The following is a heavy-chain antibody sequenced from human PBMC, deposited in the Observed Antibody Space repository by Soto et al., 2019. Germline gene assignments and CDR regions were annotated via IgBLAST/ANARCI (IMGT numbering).Heavy chain of an antibody. CDR2: IIPVLDMP. V-gene: IGHV1-69*10. D-gene: IGHD6-13*01. Sequence: SVKVSCKASGYTFTSYDINWVRQAPEQGLEWMGWIIPVLDMPIYAQKFQGRVTISAEKSTSTVYMELSSLRSDDTAVYYCARGIAAGTDYWGQGTLVTVSS. CDR1: GYTFTSYD. J-gene: IGHJ4*02. CDR3: ARGIAAGTDY.